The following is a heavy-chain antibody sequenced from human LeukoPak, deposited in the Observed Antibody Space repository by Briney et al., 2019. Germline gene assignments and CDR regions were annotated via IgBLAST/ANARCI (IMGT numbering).Heavy chain of an antibody. CDR1: GFTFSSYW. CDR3: ARAGSL. D-gene: IGHD1-1*01. CDR2: IKQDGSEE. V-gene: IGHV3-7*01. Sequence: GGSLRLSCAASGFTFSSYWMNWVRQASGKGLEWVANIKQDGSEEYYVDSVKGRFTISRDNAKNSLYLQLNSLRAEDTAMYYCARAGSLWGQGTLVTVSS. J-gene: IGHJ4*02.